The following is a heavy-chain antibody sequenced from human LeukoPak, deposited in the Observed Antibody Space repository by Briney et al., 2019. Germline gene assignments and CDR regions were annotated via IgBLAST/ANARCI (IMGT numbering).Heavy chain of an antibody. D-gene: IGHD6-19*01. CDR2: IYYSGST. CDR3: ARQKWEVAVAGREFDY. V-gene: IGHV4-59*08. J-gene: IGHJ4*02. Sequence: SETLSLTCTVSGGSISSYYWSWIRQPPGKGLEWIGCIYYSGSTNYNPSLKSRVTISVDTSKNQFSLKLSSVTAADTAVYYCARQKWEVAVAGREFDYWGQGTLVTVSS. CDR1: GGSISSYY.